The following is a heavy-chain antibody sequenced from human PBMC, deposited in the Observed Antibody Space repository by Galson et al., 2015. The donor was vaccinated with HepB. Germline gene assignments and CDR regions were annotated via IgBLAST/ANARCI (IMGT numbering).Heavy chain of an antibody. J-gene: IGHJ3*01. CDR1: GYNFTNYW. CDR3: ARQAIGYSSRGDGFDL. V-gene: IGHV5-10-1*01. CDR2: IDPVDSYT. Sequence: QSGAEVKKPGESLRISCQGSGYNFTNYWVTWVRQMPGEGLEWMGKIDPVDSYTNYSPSFQGHVTISTDKSISTANLQWSSLKASDTAMYYCARQAIGYSSRGDGFDLWGQGTLVTLSS. D-gene: IGHD6-19*01.